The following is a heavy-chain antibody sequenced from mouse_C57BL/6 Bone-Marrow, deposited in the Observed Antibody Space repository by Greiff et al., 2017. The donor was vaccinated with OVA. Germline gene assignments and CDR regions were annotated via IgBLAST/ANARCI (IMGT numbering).Heavy chain of an antibody. CDR1: GFNIKDDY. CDR3: TVLRAWFAD. Sequence: EVQLQQSGAELVRPGASVQLSCTASGFNIKDDYMHWVKQRPEQGLEWIGWIDPENGDTEYASKFQGKATITTDTSSNTAYLQLSSLTSEDTAVYYCTVLRAWFADWGKGTLVTVSA. J-gene: IGHJ3*01. D-gene: IGHD2-12*01. V-gene: IGHV14-4*01. CDR2: IDPENGDT.